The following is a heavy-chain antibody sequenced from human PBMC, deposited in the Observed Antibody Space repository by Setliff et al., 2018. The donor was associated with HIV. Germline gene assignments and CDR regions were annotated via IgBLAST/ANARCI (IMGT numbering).Heavy chain of an antibody. V-gene: IGHV3-30*04. CDR3: AKTGTNVGEDY. D-gene: IGHD1-1*01. Sequence: QPGGSLRLSCAASGFTFSIYSMHWVRQAPGKGLEWVALISNDGSDKYYGDSVKGRFTISRDNSKNTLYLQMNTLSTEDTAVYYCAKTGTNVGEDYWGQGTLVTVSS. J-gene: IGHJ4*02. CDR1: GFTFSIYS. CDR2: ISNDGSDK.